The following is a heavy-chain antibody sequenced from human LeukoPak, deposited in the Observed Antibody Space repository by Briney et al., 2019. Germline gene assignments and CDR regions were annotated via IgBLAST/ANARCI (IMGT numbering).Heavy chain of an antibody. CDR3: ATKKWLGPTPVT. Sequence: GGSLRHSRAASGFCSSKYLLLWVRQAPGKGLESVSRINTDGTVTTYADSVKGRFTVSRDNADNTMFLQMNSVRDEDTAVYYCATKKWLGPTPVTWGQRNPVTVSS. CDR2: INTDGTVT. D-gene: IGHD6-19*01. CDR1: GFCSSKYL. J-gene: IGHJ5*02. V-gene: IGHV3-74*01.